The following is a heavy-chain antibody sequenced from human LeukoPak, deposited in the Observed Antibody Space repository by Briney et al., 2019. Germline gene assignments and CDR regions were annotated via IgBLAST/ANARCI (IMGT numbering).Heavy chain of an antibody. Sequence: GGSLRLSCAASGFTFDDYGMSWVRQAPGKGLEWVSGINWNGGSTGYADSVKGRFTISRDNAKSSLYLQMNSLRAEATAVYYCAKDSRHYGSGDSPRGNNWFDPWGQGTLVTVSS. CDR2: INWNGGST. V-gene: IGHV3-20*04. J-gene: IGHJ5*02. CDR3: AKDSRHYGSGDSPRGNNWFDP. CDR1: GFTFDDYG. D-gene: IGHD3-10*01.